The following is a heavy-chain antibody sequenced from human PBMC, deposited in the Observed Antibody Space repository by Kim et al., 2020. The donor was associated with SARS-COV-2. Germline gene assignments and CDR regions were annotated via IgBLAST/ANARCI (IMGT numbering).Heavy chain of an antibody. V-gene: IGHV3-73*01. CDR2: IRSKANSYAT. CDR1: GFTFSGSA. CDR3: TRRKIVGARNWDYYYYGMDV. Sequence: GGSLRLSCAASGFTFSGSAMHWVRQASGKGLEWVGRIRSKANSYATAYAASVKGRFTISRDDSKNTAYLQMNSLKTEDTAVYYCTRRKIVGARNWDYYYYGMDVWGQGTTVTVSS. J-gene: IGHJ6*02. D-gene: IGHD1-26*01.